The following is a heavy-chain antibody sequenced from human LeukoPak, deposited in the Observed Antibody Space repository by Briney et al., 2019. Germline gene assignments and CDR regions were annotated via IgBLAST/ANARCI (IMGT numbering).Heavy chain of an antibody. J-gene: IGHJ3*02. CDR1: GGTFSSYA. V-gene: IGHV1-69*06. Sequence: SVKVSCKASGGTFSSYAISWVRQAPGQGLEWMGGIIPIFGTANYAQKFQGRVTITADKSTSTAYMELSSLRSEDTAVYYCAKSNGYGLVDIWGQGTMVTVSS. CDR2: IIPIFGTA. D-gene: IGHD3-10*01. CDR3: AKSNGYGLVDI.